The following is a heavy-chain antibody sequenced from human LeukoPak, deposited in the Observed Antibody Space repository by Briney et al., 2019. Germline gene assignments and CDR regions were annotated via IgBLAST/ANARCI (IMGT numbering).Heavy chain of an antibody. V-gene: IGHV1-46*01. CDR1: GYTFTSSY. Sequence: AASVELSCKASGYTFTSSYIHWVRQAPGQGLEWMGKINPSGGSTNYAQKFQGRVTMTRDTSTSTVYLELSSLRSDDTAVYYCARGGSIAVVVAPAPNPFDIWGQGTLVTVSS. CDR2: INPSGGST. CDR3: ARGGSIAVVVAPAPNPFDI. J-gene: IGHJ3*02. D-gene: IGHD2-15*01.